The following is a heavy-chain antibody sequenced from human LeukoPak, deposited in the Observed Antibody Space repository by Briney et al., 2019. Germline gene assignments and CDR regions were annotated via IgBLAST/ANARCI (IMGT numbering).Heavy chain of an antibody. D-gene: IGHD1-26*01. CDR1: GFTFSSYG. CDR2: ISASGGGT. CDR3: AKNLLGSEAFSWYFDL. V-gene: IGHV3-23*01. Sequence: GGSLRLSCVASGFTFSSYGMSWVRQAPGKGLEWVSSISASGGGTVHADSVKGRVTISRDNSKNTLYLQMHSLRAEDTAVYSCAKNLLGSEAFSWYFDLWGRGTQVTVSS. J-gene: IGHJ2*01.